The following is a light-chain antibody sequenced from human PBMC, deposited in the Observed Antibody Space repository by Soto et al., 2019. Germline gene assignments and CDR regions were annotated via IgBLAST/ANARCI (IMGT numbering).Light chain of an antibody. Sequence: QSVLTQPPSVSGAPGQRVTISCTGSSSNIGAGYDVHWYQQPPGTAPKLLIYGNSNRPSGVPDRFSGSKSGTSASLAITGXXAXXXXXXXXQSYDSSLSGSRVFGGGTKLTVL. CDR3: QSYDSSLSGSRV. J-gene: IGLJ3*02. CDR2: GNS. V-gene: IGLV1-40*01. CDR1: SSNIGAGYD.